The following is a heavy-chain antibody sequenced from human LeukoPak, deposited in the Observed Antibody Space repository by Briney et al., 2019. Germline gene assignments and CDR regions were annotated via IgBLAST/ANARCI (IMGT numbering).Heavy chain of an antibody. CDR2: IYYSGST. D-gene: IGHD3-10*01. Sequence: SETLSLTCTVSGGSISSGGYYWSWIRQPPGEGLEWIGYIYYSGSTNYNPSLKSRVTISVDTSKNQFSLKLSSVTAADTAVYYCARDGFGNWFDPWGQGTLVTVSS. V-gene: IGHV4-61*08. J-gene: IGHJ5*02. CDR1: GGSISSGGYY. CDR3: ARDGFGNWFDP.